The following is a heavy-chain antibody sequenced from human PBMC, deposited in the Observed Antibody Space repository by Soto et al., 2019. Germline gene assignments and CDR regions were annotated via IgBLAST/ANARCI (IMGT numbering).Heavy chain of an antibody. CDR1: GFTFSSYG. J-gene: IGHJ4*02. CDR2: IWYDGSNK. D-gene: IGHD3-3*01. Sequence: GWSLRLSCAASGFTFSSYGMHLFRQSPGKGLEWVAVIWYDGSNKYYADSVKGRFTISRDNSKNTLYLQMNSLRAEDTAVYYCARGLGGIGYYDFWSGYPYFDYWGQGTLVTVSS. CDR3: ARGLGGIGYYDFWSGYPYFDY. V-gene: IGHV3-33*01.